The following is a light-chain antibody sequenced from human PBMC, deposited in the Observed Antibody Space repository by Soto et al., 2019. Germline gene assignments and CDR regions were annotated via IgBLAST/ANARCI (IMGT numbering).Light chain of an antibody. CDR1: QSVSSN. CDR2: GAS. V-gene: IGKV3-15*01. CDR3: QQYTNWPFT. Sequence: EIVMTQSPATLSVSPGERATLSCRASQSVSSNLAWYQQKPGQAPRLLIYGASTRATGIPARFSGSGSGIEFTLTIISLQSGDFAGYYCQQYTNWPFTFGPGTKVDIK. J-gene: IGKJ3*01.